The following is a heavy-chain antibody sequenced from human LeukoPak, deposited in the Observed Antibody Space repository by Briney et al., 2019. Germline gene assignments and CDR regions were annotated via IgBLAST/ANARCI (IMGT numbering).Heavy chain of an antibody. CDR2: ISSRGSSI. V-gene: IGHV3-48*03. D-gene: IGHD6-13*01. CDR1: GFTFSSYE. CDR3: ARGAAGGDFDY. Sequence: GGSLRLSCAALGFTFSSYEMDWVRQAPGKELEWVSYISSRGSSIYYADSVKGRFTISRDNAKNSLYLQMSSLRVGDTAVYYCARGAAGGDFDYWGQGTLVTVSS. J-gene: IGHJ4*02.